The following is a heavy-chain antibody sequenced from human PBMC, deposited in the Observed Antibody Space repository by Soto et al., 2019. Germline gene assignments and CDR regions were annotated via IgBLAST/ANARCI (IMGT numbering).Heavy chain of an antibody. Sequence: SETLSLTCTVSGGSISSGGYYWSWIRQHPGKGLEWIGYIYYSGSTYYNPSLKSRVTISVDTSKNQFSLKLSSVTAADTAVYYCARDSATATTEVWNWFDPWRQGTLVTVSS. D-gene: IGHD4-17*01. CDR2: IYYSGST. CDR3: ARDSATATTEVWNWFDP. CDR1: GGSISSGGYY. J-gene: IGHJ5*02. V-gene: IGHV4-31*03.